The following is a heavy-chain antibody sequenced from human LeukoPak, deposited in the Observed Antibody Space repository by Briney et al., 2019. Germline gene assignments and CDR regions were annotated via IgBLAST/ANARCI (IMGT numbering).Heavy chain of an antibody. D-gene: IGHD6-13*01. Sequence: ASVKVSCKASGYTFTSYDINWVRQATGQGLEWMGWMNPNSGNTGYAQKFQGRVTITRNTSISTAYMELSSLRSEDTAVYYCATSTPIAAAGGDAFDIWGQGTMVTVSS. CDR2: MNPNSGNT. CDR3: ATSTPIAAAGGDAFDI. CDR1: GYTFTSYD. V-gene: IGHV1-8*03. J-gene: IGHJ3*02.